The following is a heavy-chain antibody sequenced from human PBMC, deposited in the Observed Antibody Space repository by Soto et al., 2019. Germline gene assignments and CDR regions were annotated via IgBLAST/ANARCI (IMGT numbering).Heavy chain of an antibody. CDR1: GGTLSNYT. J-gene: IGHJ3*02. V-gene: IGHV1-69*02. CDR2: IIPILGIA. CDR3: ARGKAYYYDSSGFFDI. Sequence: SVKVSCKTSGGTLSNYTMSGVRQAPGQGLEWMGRIIPILGIANYAQKLQDRVTITADKSTSTAYMELSSLRSDDTAVYYCARGKAYYYDSSGFFDISGQGTMVTVSS. D-gene: IGHD3-22*01.